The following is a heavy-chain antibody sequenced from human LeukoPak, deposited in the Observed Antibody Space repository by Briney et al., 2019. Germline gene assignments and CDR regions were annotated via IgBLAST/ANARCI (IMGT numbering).Heavy chain of an antibody. J-gene: IGHJ3*02. D-gene: IGHD2-2*01. Sequence: SETLSLSCAVSGYSISSGYYWGWIRQPAGKVVEWMGSIYHSGSTYYNPSLKSRVTISVDTSKNPFSLKLSSVTAADTAVYYCARDINYFYCSSTSCYHGAFEIWGQGTMVTVSS. CDR3: ARDINYFYCSSTSCYHGAFEI. V-gene: IGHV4-38-2*02. CDR1: GYSISSGYY. CDR2: IYHSGST.